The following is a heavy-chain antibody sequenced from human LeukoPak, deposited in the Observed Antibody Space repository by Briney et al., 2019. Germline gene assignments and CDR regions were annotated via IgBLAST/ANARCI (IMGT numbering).Heavy chain of an antibody. CDR3: ARGSGGSWYSYFDY. CDR1: GFTFSSYW. Sequence: GGSLRLSCAASGFTFSSYWMHWVRQAPGKGLEWVSGIKWDGGRTGYADSVKGRFTISRDNAKNSVYLQMNSLRAEDTALYYCARGSGGSWYSYFDYWGQGTLVTVSS. CDR2: IKWDGGRT. J-gene: IGHJ4*02. D-gene: IGHD6-13*01. V-gene: IGHV3-20*04.